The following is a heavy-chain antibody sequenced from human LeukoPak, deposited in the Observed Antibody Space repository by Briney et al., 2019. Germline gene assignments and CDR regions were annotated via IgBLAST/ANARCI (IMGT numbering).Heavy chain of an antibody. D-gene: IGHD3-10*01. CDR2: INPTSTSI. V-gene: IGHV3-21*01. CDR1: GLTFSDDS. CDR3: VRLRRNSDRSYYYYYYDS. J-gene: IGHJ5*01. Sequence: GGSLRLSCVASGLTFSDDSITWVRRAPGKGLEWVSSINPTSTSIYYADAVRGRFTISRDNAKSSLDLQMDSLRAVDAAVYHSVRLRRNSDRSYYYYYYDSWGQGILVTVSS.